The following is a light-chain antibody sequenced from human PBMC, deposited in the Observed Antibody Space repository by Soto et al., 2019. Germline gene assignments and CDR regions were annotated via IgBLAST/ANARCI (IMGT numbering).Light chain of an antibody. J-gene: IGKJ5*01. CDR1: QDIATI. V-gene: IGKV1-33*01. Sequence: DIRMTQPPSSLSASVGDRVTIPCQASQDIATILNWYQQKPGKAPKLLIYDASGLATGVPSRFRGSGSGTDFTLTINSLQPEDIATYYCQQYENVPITFGQGTRLEIK. CDR2: DAS. CDR3: QQYENVPIT.